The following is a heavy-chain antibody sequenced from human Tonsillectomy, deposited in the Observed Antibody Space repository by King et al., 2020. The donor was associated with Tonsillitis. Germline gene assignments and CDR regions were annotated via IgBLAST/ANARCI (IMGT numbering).Heavy chain of an antibody. CDR2: IYYSGST. D-gene: IGHD5-24*01. Sequence: MQLQESGPGLVKPSETLSLTCTVSGGSMNGRYWSWIRQAPGKGLEWIGYIYYSGSTIYNPSLKSRVTLSIDMSRNQFSLRLSSVTAADTAVYYCARDQLPGNWFDPWGQGTLVTVSS. J-gene: IGHJ5*02. V-gene: IGHV4-59*11. CDR3: ARDQLPGNWFDP. CDR1: GGSMNGRY.